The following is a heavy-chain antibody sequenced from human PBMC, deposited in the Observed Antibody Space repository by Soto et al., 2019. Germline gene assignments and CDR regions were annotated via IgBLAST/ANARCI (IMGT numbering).Heavy chain of an antibody. D-gene: IGHD6-13*01. J-gene: IGHJ4*02. CDR2: VIPIFGTA. CDR3: AGFVSNSWYFDY. Sequence: QVRLVQSGAEVKKPGSSVKVSCKASGGTFSSYAISWVRQAPGQGLEWMGGVIPIFGTANYAQKFQSRVTITADESTSTAYMELSSLRSEDTAVDYCAGFVSNSWYFDYWGQGTLVTVSS. CDR1: GGTFSSYA. V-gene: IGHV1-69*01.